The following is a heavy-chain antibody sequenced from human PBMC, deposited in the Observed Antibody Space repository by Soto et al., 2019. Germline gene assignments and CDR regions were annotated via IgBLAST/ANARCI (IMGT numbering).Heavy chain of an antibody. Sequence: PSETLSLTCTVSGGSISSGDYYWSWIRQPPGKGLEWIGYIYYSGSTYYNPSLKSRVTISVDTSTNQFSLKLSSVTAADTAVYYCAKNPGYYYDSTGYHFDYWGQGTLVTVS. V-gene: IGHV4-30-4*01. D-gene: IGHD3-22*01. CDR2: IYYSGST. CDR3: AKNPGYYYDSTGYHFDY. J-gene: IGHJ4*02. CDR1: GGSISSGDYY.